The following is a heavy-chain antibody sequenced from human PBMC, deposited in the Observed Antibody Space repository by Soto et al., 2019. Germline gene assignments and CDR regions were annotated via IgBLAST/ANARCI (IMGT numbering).Heavy chain of an antibody. J-gene: IGHJ4*02. CDR1: GYSISSSNW. CDR3: ARVSGGVPHFDY. Sequence: QVQLQESGPGLVKPSDTLSLTCAVSGYSISSSNWWGWIRQPPGKGLEGIGYIYYSGSAYYNPSLKGRVTMSVDTSKNQYSLKLSSVPAVDTAVYYCARVSGGVPHFDYWGQGTLVTVSS. D-gene: IGHD3-16*01. CDR2: IYYSGSA. V-gene: IGHV4-28*03.